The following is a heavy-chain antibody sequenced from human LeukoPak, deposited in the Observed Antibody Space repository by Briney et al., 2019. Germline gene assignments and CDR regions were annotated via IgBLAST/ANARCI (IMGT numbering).Heavy chain of an antibody. V-gene: IGHV1-2*02. Sequence: GASVKVSCKASGYTYTGYYMHWVRQAPGQRREWMGWINPNSGGTNYAQKFQGRVTMTRDTSISTAYMELSRLRSDDTAVYYCARSYGGLNDYWGQGTLVTVSS. CDR2: INPNSGGT. CDR3: ARSYGGLNDY. J-gene: IGHJ4*02. D-gene: IGHD4-23*01. CDR1: GYTYTGYY.